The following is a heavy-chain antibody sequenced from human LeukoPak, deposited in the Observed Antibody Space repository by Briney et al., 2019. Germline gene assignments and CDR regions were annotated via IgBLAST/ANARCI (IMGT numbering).Heavy chain of an antibody. V-gene: IGHV4-38-2*01. CDR3: ARHEWPAAEFNWFDP. CDR2: IYHSGST. CDR1: GYSISSGYY. D-gene: IGHD2-2*01. J-gene: IGHJ5*02. Sequence: SETLSLTCAVSGYSISSGYYWGWTRQPPGKGLEWIGSIYHSGSTYYNPSLKSRVTISVDTSKNQFSLKLSSVTAADTAVYYCARHEWPAAEFNWFDPWGQGPLVTVSS.